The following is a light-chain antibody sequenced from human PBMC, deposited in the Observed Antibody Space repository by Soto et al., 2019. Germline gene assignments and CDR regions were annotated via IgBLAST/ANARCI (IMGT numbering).Light chain of an antibody. V-gene: IGKV4-1*01. J-gene: IGKJ1*01. CDR3: QQYCTTPWT. CDR2: WAS. Sequence: IVMTQPPDSLAVSLGERATINCKSSQSVLYSSNNKNYLAWYQQKPGQPPKALIYWASTRESGVPDRFSGSGSGTDFTLTISRLQAEDVAVYYCQQYCTTPWTFGQGTKVDIK. CDR1: QSVLYSSNNKNY.